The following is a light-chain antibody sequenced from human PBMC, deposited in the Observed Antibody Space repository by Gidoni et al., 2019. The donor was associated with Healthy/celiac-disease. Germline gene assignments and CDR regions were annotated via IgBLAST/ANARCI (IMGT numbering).Light chain of an antibody. Sequence: DIQMTQSPSSLSASVGDRVTIPCRASQSISSYVNWYQQKPGNDPKLLIYAASSLQSGVPSRFSGSGSGTDCTLTISSLQPEDFATYYCQQSDSTPWTFGQGTKVEIK. J-gene: IGKJ1*01. CDR3: QQSDSTPWT. CDR1: QSISSY. V-gene: IGKV1-39*01. CDR2: AAS.